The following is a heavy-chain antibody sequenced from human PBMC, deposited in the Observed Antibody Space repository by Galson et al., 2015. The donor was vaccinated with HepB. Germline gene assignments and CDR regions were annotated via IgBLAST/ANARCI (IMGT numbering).Heavy chain of an antibody. Sequence: SETLSLTCTVSGGSIRSGSYYWGWVRQPPGKGLEWIGSLYYTGSTYYNPSLKSRVTMSVDTSKNQFSLNLSSVTAADTAVYYCARELVGAYNYGHWGQGTLVTVSS. CDR1: GGSIRSGSYY. CDR3: ARELVGAYNYGH. J-gene: IGHJ4*02. CDR2: LYYTGST. V-gene: IGHV4-39*07. D-gene: IGHD5-24*01.